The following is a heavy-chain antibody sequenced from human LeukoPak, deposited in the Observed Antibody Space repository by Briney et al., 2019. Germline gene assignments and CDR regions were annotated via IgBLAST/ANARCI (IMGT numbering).Heavy chain of an antibody. CDR1: GFTYSSYW. V-gene: IGHV3-7*01. J-gene: IGHJ1*01. D-gene: IGHD2-8*02. CDR3: ARELVVGPAEYFQN. CDR2: INKDGSEK. Sequence: GGSLRLSCAASGFTYSSYWMSWVRQTPGKGLEWVANINKDGSEKYYMDSVRGRFTISRDNARNSLSLQMNSLRVEDTAVYYCARELVVGPAEYFQNWGQGTLVTVSS.